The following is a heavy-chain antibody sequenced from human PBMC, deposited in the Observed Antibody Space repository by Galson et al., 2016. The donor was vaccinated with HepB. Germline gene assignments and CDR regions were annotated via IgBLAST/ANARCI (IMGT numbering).Heavy chain of an antibody. CDR2: ISTYSGDT. D-gene: IGHD2/OR15-2a*01. CDR3: ARDGQYRFDS. V-gene: IGHV1-18*01. Sequence: SCKASGYTFTTSGISWVRQAPGQGLEWMGWISTYSGDTKYAQNFQGGLTLTTDSSTTTAYMELRSLRFDDTAMYYCARDGQYRFDSWGQGTLVTVSS. CDR1: GYTFTTSG. J-gene: IGHJ4*02.